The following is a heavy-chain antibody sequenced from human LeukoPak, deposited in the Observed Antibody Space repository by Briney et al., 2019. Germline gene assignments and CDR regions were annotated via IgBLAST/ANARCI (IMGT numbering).Heavy chain of an antibody. CDR1: GFTFSNAW. CDR3: AKDGVWFGELVYNWFDP. J-gene: IGHJ5*02. Sequence: GGSLRLSCAASGFTFSNAWMSWVRQAPGKGLEWVGRIKSKTDGGTTDYAAPVKGRFTISRDNSKNTLYLQMNSLRAEDTAVYCCAKDGVWFGELVYNWFDPWGQGTLVTVSS. V-gene: IGHV3-15*01. CDR2: IKSKTDGGTT. D-gene: IGHD3-10*01.